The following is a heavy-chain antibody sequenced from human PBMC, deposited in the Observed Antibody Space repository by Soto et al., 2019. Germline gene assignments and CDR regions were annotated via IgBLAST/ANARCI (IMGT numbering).Heavy chain of an antibody. J-gene: IGHJ5*02. V-gene: IGHV4-39*01. Sequence: QLQLHESGPGLVKPSETLSLTCNVSGGSVSSVSYSWAWIRQPPGKGLEWMGTIYYSGNTYYNPSLKSRVTISVDTSKNQFSLQLSSVTAADTAVYYRAVGTVTTFKWFDPWGQGTLVPVSS. CDR1: GGSVSSVSYS. D-gene: IGHD4-17*01. CDR2: IYYSGNT. CDR3: AVGTVTTFKWFDP.